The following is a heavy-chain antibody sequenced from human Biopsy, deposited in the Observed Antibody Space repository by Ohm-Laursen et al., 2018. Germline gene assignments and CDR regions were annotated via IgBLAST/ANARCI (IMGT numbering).Heavy chain of an antibody. Sequence: SETLSLTCTVSGGSLSTYYWSWIRQPAGKGLEWIGRISSSGSTNYNPSLRSRVTLSMDTSKRQFSLKMSFVTAADTAVYYCARWTPEYDSSRYYLDAFDIWGQGTKVTVFS. CDR2: ISSSGST. J-gene: IGHJ3*02. V-gene: IGHV4-4*07. CDR3: ARWTPEYDSSRYYLDAFDI. CDR1: GGSLSTYY. D-gene: IGHD3-22*01.